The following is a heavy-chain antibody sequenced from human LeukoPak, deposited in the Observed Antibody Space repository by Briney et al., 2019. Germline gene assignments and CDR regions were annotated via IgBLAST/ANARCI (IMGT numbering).Heavy chain of an antibody. CDR3: ARHLAGDSLYRHFDY. CDR2: IKQDGSET. V-gene: IGHV3-7*04. J-gene: IGHJ4*02. D-gene: IGHD5/OR15-5a*01. CDR1: AITFSNSW. Sequence: GGSLRLSCTASAITFSNSWMSWVRQAPEKGLEWVANIKQDGSETNYVDSVKGRFTISRDNAKNSLSLQMNSLRGEDTAIYYCARHLAGDSLYRHFDYWGQGALVTVSS.